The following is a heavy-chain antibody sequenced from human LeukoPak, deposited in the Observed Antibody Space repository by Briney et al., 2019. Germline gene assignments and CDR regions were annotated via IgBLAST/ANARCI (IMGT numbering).Heavy chain of an antibody. Sequence: GESLKVSCKGSGYSFTSYWIGWVRQMPGKGLEWMGIIYPGDSDTRYSPSFQGQVTISADKSISTAYLQWSSLQASDTAMYYCARLKSNYATYLDYWGQGTLVTVSS. V-gene: IGHV5-51*01. CDR3: ARLKSNYATYLDY. J-gene: IGHJ4*02. CDR1: GYSFTSYW. D-gene: IGHD4-11*01. CDR2: IYPGDSDT.